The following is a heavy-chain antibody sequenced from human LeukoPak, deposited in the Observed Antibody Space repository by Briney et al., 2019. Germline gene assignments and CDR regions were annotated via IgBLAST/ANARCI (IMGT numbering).Heavy chain of an antibody. J-gene: IGHJ4*02. CDR1: GYNFANYG. D-gene: IGHD3-3*01. V-gene: IGHV1-18*01. Sequence: GASVKVSCKASGYNFANYGMSWVRQAPGQGLEWVGWVSVYKGNTQYAQKFQDRVTMTTDTSTSTVYMELRGLESDDTAVYYCARDRSVNDHWGQGTLVTVSS. CDR2: VSVYKGNT. CDR3: ARDRSVNDH.